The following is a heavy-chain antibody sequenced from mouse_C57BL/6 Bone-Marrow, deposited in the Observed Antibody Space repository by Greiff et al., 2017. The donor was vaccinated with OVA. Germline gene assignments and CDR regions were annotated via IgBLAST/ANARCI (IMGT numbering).Heavy chain of an antibody. Sequence: VQLQQPGAELVKPGASVKLSCKASGYTFTSYWMHWVKQRPGQGLEWIGMIHPNSGSTNYNEKFKSKATLTVDKSSSTAYMQLSSLTSEDSAVYYCSALNWDYFDYWGQGTTLTVSS. V-gene: IGHV1-64*01. CDR2: IHPNSGST. J-gene: IGHJ2*01. CDR3: SALNWDYFDY. D-gene: IGHD4-1*01. CDR1: GYTFTSYW.